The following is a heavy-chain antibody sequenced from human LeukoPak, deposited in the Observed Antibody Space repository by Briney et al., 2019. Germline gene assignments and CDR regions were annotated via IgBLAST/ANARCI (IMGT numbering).Heavy chain of an antibody. V-gene: IGHV4-38-2*01. J-gene: IGHJ3*02. D-gene: IGHD1-7*01. CDR3: ARWTGTTDAFDI. CDR2: IYHSGST. CDR1: GYSSSSGYY. Sequence: ASETLSRTCAVSGYSSSSGYYWGWIRQPPGKGLEWIGSIYHSGSTYYNPSLKSRVTISVDTSKNQFSLKLSSVTAADTAVYYCARWTGTTDAFDIWGQGTMVTVSS.